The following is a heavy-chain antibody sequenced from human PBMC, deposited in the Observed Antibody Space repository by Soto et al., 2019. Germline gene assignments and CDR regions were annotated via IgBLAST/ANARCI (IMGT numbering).Heavy chain of an antibody. D-gene: IGHD3-22*01. CDR3: ATRPLLPGAP. Sequence: EVQLVESGGGLIQPGGSLRLSCAASGFTFSSNDMKWVRQAPGKGLEWVSLIYSGGSTYYADSVKGRFTIYRDNSKNTLYLQMSSLRAEDTAVYYCATRPLLPGAPWGQGTMVTVSS. V-gene: IGHV3-53*01. J-gene: IGHJ3*01. CDR2: IYSGGST. CDR1: GFTFSSND.